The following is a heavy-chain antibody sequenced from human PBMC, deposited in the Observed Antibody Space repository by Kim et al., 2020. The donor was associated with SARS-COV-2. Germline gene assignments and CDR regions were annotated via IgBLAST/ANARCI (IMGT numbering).Heavy chain of an antibody. J-gene: IGHJ4*02. V-gene: IGHV1-69*04. D-gene: IGHD3-22*01. CDR3: AREDDSSGYYPGDY. Sequence: AQKSQGRVTITADKSTSTAYMELSSLRSEDTAVYYCAREDDSSGYYPGDYWGQGTLVTVSS.